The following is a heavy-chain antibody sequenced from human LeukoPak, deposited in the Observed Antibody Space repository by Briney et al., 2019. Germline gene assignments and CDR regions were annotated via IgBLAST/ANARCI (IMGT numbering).Heavy chain of an antibody. J-gene: IGHJ3*02. CDR2: ISPSGGST. Sequence: ASVKVSCKASGYTFASYYMHWVRQAPGQGLEWMGIISPSGGSTSYAQKFQGRVTMTRDTSTSTVYMELSSLRSGDTAVYYCARMTTVGSDAFDIWGQGTMVTVSS. CDR3: ARMTTVGSDAFDI. CDR1: GYTFASYY. D-gene: IGHD4-23*01. V-gene: IGHV1-46*01.